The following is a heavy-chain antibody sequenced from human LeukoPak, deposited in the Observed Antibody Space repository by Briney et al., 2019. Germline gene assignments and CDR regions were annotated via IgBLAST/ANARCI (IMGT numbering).Heavy chain of an antibody. CDR1: GFTVSSNY. Sequence: PGGSLRLSCAASGFTVSSNYMTWVRQAPGKGLEWVSVIYSGGSTYYADSVKGRFTVSRDNSKNTEYLQLNSLRAEDTAVYYCARGGDGYYDYWGQGTLVTVSS. V-gene: IGHV3-66*02. CDR2: IYSGGST. D-gene: IGHD3-22*01. CDR3: ARGGDGYYDY. J-gene: IGHJ4*02.